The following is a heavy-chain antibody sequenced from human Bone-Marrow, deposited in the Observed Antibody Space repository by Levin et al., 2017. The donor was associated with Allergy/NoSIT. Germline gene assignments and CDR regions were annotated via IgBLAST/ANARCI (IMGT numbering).Heavy chain of an antibody. CDR2: IYSGGSI. V-gene: IGHV3-66*04. CDR1: GFTVSNNY. D-gene: IGHD3/OR15-3a*01. J-gene: IGHJ4*02. Sequence: GGSLRLSCAASGFTVSNNYMSWVRQAPGKGLEWVALIYSGGSIHYADSVKGRFTVSRDNSKNTLFLQMSSLRAEDTAVYYCAGHTEGDCWGQGALVTVSS. CDR3: AGHTEGDC.